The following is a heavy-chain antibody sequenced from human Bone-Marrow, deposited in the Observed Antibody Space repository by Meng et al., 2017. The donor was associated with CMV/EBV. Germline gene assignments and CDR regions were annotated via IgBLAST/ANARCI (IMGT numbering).Heavy chain of an antibody. V-gene: IGHV1-2*02. CDR1: GYTFTGYY. CDR2: INPNNGGT. Sequence: ASVKVSCKASGYTFTGYYMHWVRQAPGQGLEWMGWINPNNGGTNYAQKFQGRVTMTRDTSISTAYMELSRLRSDDTAVYYCARLARLSSRGYCSSTSCHYYYYGMDVWGQGTTVTVSS. CDR3: ARLARLSSRGYCSSTSCHYYYYGMDV. J-gene: IGHJ6*02. D-gene: IGHD2-2*01.